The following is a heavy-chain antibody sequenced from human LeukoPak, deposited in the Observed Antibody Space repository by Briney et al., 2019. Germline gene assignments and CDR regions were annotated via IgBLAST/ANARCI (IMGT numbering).Heavy chain of an antibody. V-gene: IGHV3-23*01. J-gene: IGHJ4*02. CDR2: ISGSGDST. CDR3: AKGDCSSTSCSTYLDY. CDR1: GFTFNSHA. Sequence: GGSLRLPCAASGFTFNSHAMNWVRQAPGKGLEWVSGISGSGDSTYYADSVKGRFIISRDSSKNTLFLQMNRPRAEDAAVYYCAKGDCSSTSCSTYLDYWGQGTLVTVSS. D-gene: IGHD2-2*02.